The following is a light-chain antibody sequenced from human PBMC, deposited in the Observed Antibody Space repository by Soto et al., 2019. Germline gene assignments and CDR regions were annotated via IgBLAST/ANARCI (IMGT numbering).Light chain of an antibody. V-gene: IGKV1-27*01. CDR2: AAS. CDR1: QGINDN. J-gene: IGKJ4*01. CDR3: QKYDGAPLT. Sequence: DIQMTQSPSSLSASVGDRVTITCRASQGINDNLAWYQQKPGIPPKLLIHAASTLQSGVPSRFSGSRSGTDFTLTIGSLQPEDVATYYWQKYDGAPLTFGGGTKVEIK.